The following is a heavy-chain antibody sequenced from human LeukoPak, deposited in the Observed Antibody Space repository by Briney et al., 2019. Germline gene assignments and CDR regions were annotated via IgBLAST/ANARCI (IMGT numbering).Heavy chain of an antibody. Sequence: GASVKVSCKASGYTFINYAINWVRQAPGQRLEWMGWISAGNGNTNYAQKLQGRVTMTTDTSTSTAYMELRSLRSDDTAVYYCARGDYYGSGTYYKKTVDYWGQGTLVTVSS. V-gene: IGHV1-18*01. J-gene: IGHJ4*02. CDR3: ARGDYYGSGTYYKKTVDY. D-gene: IGHD3-10*01. CDR1: GYTFINYA. CDR2: ISAGNGNT.